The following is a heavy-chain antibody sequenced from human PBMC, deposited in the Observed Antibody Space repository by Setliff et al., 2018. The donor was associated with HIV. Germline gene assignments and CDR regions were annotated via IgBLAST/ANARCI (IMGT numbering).Heavy chain of an antibody. D-gene: IGHD3-10*01. V-gene: IGHV3-15*01. CDR2: IKSKTDGEAE. J-gene: IGHJ4*02. CDR3: TTAVAQNWYGSGNENY. CDR1: GFTFTNAW. Sequence: GGSLRLSCAASGFTFTNAWMSWVRQAPGKGLEWVGRIKSKTDGEAEDYAAPVKGRFTISRDDSRSTLYLQMNSLITEDTALYYCTTAVAQNWYGSGNENYWGQGTLVTVSS.